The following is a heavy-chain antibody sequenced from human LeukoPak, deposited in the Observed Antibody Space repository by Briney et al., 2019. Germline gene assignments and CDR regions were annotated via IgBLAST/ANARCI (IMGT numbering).Heavy chain of an antibody. J-gene: IGHJ5*02. CDR3: ARDRGYCSGGSCFNWFDP. D-gene: IGHD2-15*01. Sequence: SETLSLTCTVSGGSISSYYWSWIRQPAGKGLVWIGRIYTSGSTNYNPSLKSRVTMSVDTSKNQFSLRLTSVTAADTAVYYCARDRGYCSGGSCFNWFDPWGQGTLVTVSS. CDR1: GGSISSYY. V-gene: IGHV4-4*07. CDR2: IYTSGST.